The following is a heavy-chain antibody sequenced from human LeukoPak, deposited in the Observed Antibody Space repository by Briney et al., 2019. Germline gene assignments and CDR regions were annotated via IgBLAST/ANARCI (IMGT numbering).Heavy chain of an antibody. CDR2: ISSSGSTI. CDR3: ARVKYYYYYMDV. Sequence: GGSLRLSCAASGFTFSSYEMSWVRQAPGKGLEWVSYISSSGSTIYYADSVKGRFTISRDNAKNSLYPQMNSLRAEDTAVYYCARVKYYYYYMDVWGKGTTVTVSS. J-gene: IGHJ6*03. V-gene: IGHV3-48*03. CDR1: GFTFSSYE.